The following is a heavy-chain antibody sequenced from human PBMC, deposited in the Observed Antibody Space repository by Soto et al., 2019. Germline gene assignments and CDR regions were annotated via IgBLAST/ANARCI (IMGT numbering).Heavy chain of an antibody. Sequence: QVQLVQSGAEVKKPWASVKVSCKASGYTFTSYYMHWVRQAPGQGLEWMGIINPSDGSTDYAQKFQGRVTMTRDTSTNTAYMELSSLRSEDTAVYYCARDRDGGYYLDYWGQGTLVTVSS. J-gene: IGHJ4*02. CDR1: GYTFTSYY. CDR3: ARDRDGGYYLDY. D-gene: IGHD4-17*01. CDR2: INPSDGST. V-gene: IGHV1-46*01.